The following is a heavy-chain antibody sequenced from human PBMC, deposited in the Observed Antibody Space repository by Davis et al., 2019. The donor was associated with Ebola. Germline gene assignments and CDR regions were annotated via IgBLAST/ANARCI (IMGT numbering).Heavy chain of an antibody. Sequence: PSETLSLTCTVSGGSISSGGYYWSWIRQHPTKGLEWIGSMHYSGYTNYNPSLKSRVTILVATSNRQFSLRLSSVTAADTAVYYGAREGRIAIGTCGMDVWGQGTTVTVSS. CDR3: AREGRIAIGTCGMDV. CDR1: GGSISSGGYY. V-gene: IGHV4-31*03. D-gene: IGHD1-7*01. J-gene: IGHJ6*01. CDR2: MHYSGYT.